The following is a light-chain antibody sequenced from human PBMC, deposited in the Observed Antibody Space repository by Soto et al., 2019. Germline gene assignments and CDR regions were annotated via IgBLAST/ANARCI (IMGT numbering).Light chain of an antibody. CDR3: LQNYNYPWT. V-gene: IGKV1-6*01. Sequence: ALQMTQFPSSLSASVRDRDTVTCRASQDIRIDLGWYQQKPGKAPKLLIYAASSLQSGVPSRFSGSGSGTQFTLTISSLQPEDVATYYCLQNYNYPWTFGQGTKVDIK. CDR1: QDIRID. CDR2: AAS. J-gene: IGKJ1*01.